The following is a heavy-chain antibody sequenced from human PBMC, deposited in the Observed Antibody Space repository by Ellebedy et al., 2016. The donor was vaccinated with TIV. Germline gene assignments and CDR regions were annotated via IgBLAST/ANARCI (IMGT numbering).Heavy chain of an antibody. CDR2: IYPGDSDT. Sequence: GESLKISXKGSGYSFSSNWIGWVRQMPGKGLEWMGIIYPGDSDTRYSPSFQGQVTISADMFISTAYLQWSSLKASDTAMYYCARHGKYSSGWTSFDYWGLGTLVTVSS. CDR1: GYSFSSNW. V-gene: IGHV5-51*01. CDR3: ARHGKYSSGWTSFDY. D-gene: IGHD6-19*01. J-gene: IGHJ4*02.